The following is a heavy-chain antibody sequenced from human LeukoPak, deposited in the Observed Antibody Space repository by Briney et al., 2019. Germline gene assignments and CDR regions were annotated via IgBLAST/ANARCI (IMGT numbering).Heavy chain of an antibody. D-gene: IGHD6-19*01. CDR1: GYTFTSYD. Sequence: ASVKVSCKASGYTFTSYDINWVRQATGQGLKWMGWMNPNSGNTGYAQKFQGRVTITRNTSISTAYMELSSLRSEDTAVYYYARGRRGSSGWNYWGQGTLVTVSS. V-gene: IGHV1-8*03. J-gene: IGHJ4*02. CDR2: MNPNSGNT. CDR3: ARGRRGSSGWNY.